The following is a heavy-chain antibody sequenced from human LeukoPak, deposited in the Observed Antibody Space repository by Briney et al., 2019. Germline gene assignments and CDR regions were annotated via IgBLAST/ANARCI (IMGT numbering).Heavy chain of an antibody. CDR1: GSTFSSYS. CDR3: ARDGGGPSYWYFDL. J-gene: IGHJ2*01. Sequence: SGGSLRLSCAASGSTFSSYSMNWVRQAPGKGLEWVSSISSSSSYIYYADSVKGRFTISRDNAKNSLYLQMNSLRAEDTAVYYCARDGGGPSYWYFDLWGRGTLVTVSS. CDR2: ISSSSSYI. V-gene: IGHV3-21*01. D-gene: IGHD3-10*01.